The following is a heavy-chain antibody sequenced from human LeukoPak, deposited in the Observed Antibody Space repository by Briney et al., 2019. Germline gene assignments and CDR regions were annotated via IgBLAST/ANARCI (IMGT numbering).Heavy chain of an antibody. V-gene: IGHV4-61*02. CDR3: ARSPQGSWYNYYYYYYMDV. CDR1: GVYITNGLYF. D-gene: IGHD6-13*01. Sequence: SETLSLTCTVSGVYITNGLYFWNWIRQPAGKGLEWIGRIYSNGDTNYNPSLKSRVTMSVDTSKNQFSLKLSSVTAADTAVYYCARSPQGSWYNYYYYYYMDVWGKGTTVTISS. CDR2: IYSNGDT. J-gene: IGHJ6*03.